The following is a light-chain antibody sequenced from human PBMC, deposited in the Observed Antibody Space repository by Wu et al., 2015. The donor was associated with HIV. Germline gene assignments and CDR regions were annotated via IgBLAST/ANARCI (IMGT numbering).Light chain of an antibody. CDR1: QDVGTY. V-gene: IGKV1-8*01. CDR3: QQSDTFPFSFGGGPRWT. CDR2: AAS. J-gene: IGKJ1*01. Sequence: AIQLAQSPSLLSASTGDTVTITCRASQDVGTYLSWYQQRPGRPPKLLIYAASTLENGVPSRFSGSGSGTQFSLTISCLQSEDFATYFCQQSDTFPFSFGGGPRWT.